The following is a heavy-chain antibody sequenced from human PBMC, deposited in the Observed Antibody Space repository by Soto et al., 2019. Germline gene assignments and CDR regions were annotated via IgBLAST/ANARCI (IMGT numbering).Heavy chain of an antibody. Sequence: PSETLSLTCTVSGGSISTYFWSWIRQPPGKGLEWIGYIYYSGYTNYNPSLKSRVTISVDTSKNQFSLKLSSVTAADTAMYYCARDLGDYAEPGYYYYMDVWGKGTTVTVSS. CDR1: GGSISTYF. CDR2: IYYSGYT. V-gene: IGHV4-59*01. J-gene: IGHJ6*03. CDR3: ARDLGDYAEPGYYYYMDV. D-gene: IGHD3-16*01.